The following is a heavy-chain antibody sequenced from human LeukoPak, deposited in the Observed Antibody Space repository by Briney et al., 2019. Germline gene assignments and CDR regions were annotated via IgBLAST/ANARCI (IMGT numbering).Heavy chain of an antibody. CDR3: AKGGEGYSYGPPDY. V-gene: IGHV3-30*02. Sequence: PGGSLRLSCAASGFTFSSYGMHWVRQAPGKGLEWVAFIRYDGSNKYYADSVKGRFTISRDNSKNTLYLQMNSLRAEDTAVYYCAKGGEGYSYGPPDYWGQGTLVTVSS. CDR1: GFTFSSYG. CDR2: IRYDGSNK. J-gene: IGHJ4*02. D-gene: IGHD5-18*01.